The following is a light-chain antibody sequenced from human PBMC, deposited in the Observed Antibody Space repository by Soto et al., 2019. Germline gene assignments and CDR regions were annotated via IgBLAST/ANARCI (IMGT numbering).Light chain of an antibody. CDR2: DNN. CDR3: GTWDSSLSVAV. V-gene: IGLV1-51*01. CDR1: SSNIGNNY. Sequence: QPVLTQPPSVSAAPGQKVTISCSGSSSNIGNNYVSWYQQLPGTAPKLLIYDNNRRPSGIPDRFSGSKSGTSATLGITGLQTGDEADYYCGTWDSSLSVAVFGGGTQLTVL. J-gene: IGLJ7*01.